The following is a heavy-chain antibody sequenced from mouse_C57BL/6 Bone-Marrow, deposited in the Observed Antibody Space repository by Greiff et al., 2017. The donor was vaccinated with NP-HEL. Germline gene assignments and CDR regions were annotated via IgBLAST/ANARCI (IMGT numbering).Heavy chain of an antibody. CDR1: GYTFTSYG. Sequence: VQLQQSGAELARPGASVKLSCKASGYTFTSYGISWVKQRTGQGLEWIGEIYPRSGNTYYNEKFKGKATLTADKSSSSAYMEIRSLTSEDSAVYFCARSRYYYREWLDYWGQGTLVTVSA. J-gene: IGHJ3*01. D-gene: IGHD1-1*01. CDR2: IYPRSGNT. CDR3: ARSRYYYREWLDY. V-gene: IGHV1-81*01.